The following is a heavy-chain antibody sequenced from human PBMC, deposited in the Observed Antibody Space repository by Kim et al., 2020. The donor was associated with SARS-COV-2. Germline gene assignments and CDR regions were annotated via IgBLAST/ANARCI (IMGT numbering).Heavy chain of an antibody. Sequence: SENLSLTCTVSGGSISSGGYYWSWIRQHPGKGLEWIGYIYYSGSTYYNPSLKSRVTISVDTSKNQFSLKLSSVTAADTAVYYCARVPILRIAAREKGEDAFDIWGQGTMVTVSS. D-gene: IGHD6-6*01. CDR1: GGSISSGGYY. CDR2: IYYSGST. J-gene: IGHJ3*02. V-gene: IGHV4-31*03. CDR3: ARVPILRIAAREKGEDAFDI.